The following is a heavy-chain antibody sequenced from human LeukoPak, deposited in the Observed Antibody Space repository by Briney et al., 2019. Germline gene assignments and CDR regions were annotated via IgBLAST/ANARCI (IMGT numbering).Heavy chain of an antibody. CDR1: GFTFSSYS. CDR3: AKVRIQLWDDAFDI. CDR2: IRYDGSNK. D-gene: IGHD5-18*01. V-gene: IGHV3-30*02. J-gene: IGHJ3*02. Sequence: PGGSLRLSCAASGFTFSSYSMNWVRQAPGKGLEWVAFIRYDGSNKHYADSVKGRFTISRDNSKNTLYLQMNSLRAEDTAVYYCAKVRIQLWDDAFDIWGQGTMVTVSS.